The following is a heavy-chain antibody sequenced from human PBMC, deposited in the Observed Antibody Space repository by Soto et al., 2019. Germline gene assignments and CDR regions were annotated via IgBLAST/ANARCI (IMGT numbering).Heavy chain of an antibody. CDR1: GGSISSSSYY. J-gene: IGHJ4*02. Sequence: PSETLSLTCTVSGGSISSSSYYWGWIRQPPGKGLEWIGSIYYSGSTYYNPSLKSRVTISVDTSKNQFSLKLSSVTAADTAVYYCARRGPSGYDFSAAYFDYWGQGTLVTVSS. D-gene: IGHD5-12*01. CDR3: ARRGPSGYDFSAAYFDY. V-gene: IGHV4-39*01. CDR2: IYYSGST.